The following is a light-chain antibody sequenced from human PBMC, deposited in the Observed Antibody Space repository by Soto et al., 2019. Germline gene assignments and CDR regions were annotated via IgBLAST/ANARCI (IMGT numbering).Light chain of an antibody. CDR1: SRDVGGYNY. V-gene: IGLV2-14*01. Sequence: QSALTQPASVSGSPGQSITISCTGTSRDVGGYNYVSWCQQYPGKAPKLMIYEVSNRPSGVSNRFSGSKSGNTASLTISGLQAEDEAEYYCSSYTRSTTLNVLFGGGTKLTVL. CDR3: SSYTRSTTLNVL. J-gene: IGLJ2*01. CDR2: EVS.